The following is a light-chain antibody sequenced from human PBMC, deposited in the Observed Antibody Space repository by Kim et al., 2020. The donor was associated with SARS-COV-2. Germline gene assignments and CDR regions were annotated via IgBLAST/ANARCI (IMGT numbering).Light chain of an antibody. V-gene: IGKV3-15*01. J-gene: IGKJ2*01. CDR1: QSVSNN. Sequence: EIVMTQSPATLSVSPGERATLSCRASQSVSNNLAWYQHKPGQPPRLLSYGASTRATGVPARFSGSGSGTDFTLTVSSLQSEDFAVYYCLQYNDWPPGDTFGQGTKLEIK. CDR3: LQYNDWPPGDT. CDR2: GAS.